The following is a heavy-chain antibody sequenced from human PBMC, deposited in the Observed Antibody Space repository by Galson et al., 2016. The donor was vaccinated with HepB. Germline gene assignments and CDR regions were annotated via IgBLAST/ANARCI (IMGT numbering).Heavy chain of an antibody. CDR3: ARETQLLYGMDV. Sequence: TLSLTCTVPGGSISSGDYYWSWIRQPPGKGLEWIGYIYYSGSTHYNPSLKSRVTIPIDTSKNQFYLKLNSVTAADTAVYYCARETQLLYGMDVWGQGTTVTVSS. D-gene: IGHD5-18*01. CDR1: GGSISSGDYY. J-gene: IGHJ6*02. CDR2: IYYSGST. V-gene: IGHV4-30-4*01.